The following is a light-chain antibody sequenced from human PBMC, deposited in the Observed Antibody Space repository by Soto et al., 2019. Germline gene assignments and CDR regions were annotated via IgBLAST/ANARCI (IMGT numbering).Light chain of an antibody. J-gene: IGLJ1*01. CDR2: EVS. CDR3: TSYTSSSTYV. Sequence: QSALTQPASVSGSPGQSITISCTGTSSDVGGYNYVSWYQQHPGKAPKLMIYEVSNRPSGVSNRVSGSNSGNTASLTISGLHAEDEADYYCTSYTSSSTYVFGTGTKLTVL. CDR1: SSDVGGYNY. V-gene: IGLV2-14*01.